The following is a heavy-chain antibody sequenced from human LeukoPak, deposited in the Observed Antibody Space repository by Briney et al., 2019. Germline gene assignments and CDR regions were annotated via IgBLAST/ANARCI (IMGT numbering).Heavy chain of an antibody. D-gene: IGHD3-22*01. CDR2: ISWNSGII. J-gene: IGHJ4*02. CDR3: AKDRFFYDSGSKAN. CDR1: GFPFDDYG. Sequence: GGCLRLSCVASGFPFDDYGMFWVRQSPGKGLEWVSSISWNSGIIDYADSVKGRFTISRDNAKNSLYLQMNSLRVEDTAFYYCAKDRFFYDSGSKANWGQGTLVTVSS. V-gene: IGHV3-9*01.